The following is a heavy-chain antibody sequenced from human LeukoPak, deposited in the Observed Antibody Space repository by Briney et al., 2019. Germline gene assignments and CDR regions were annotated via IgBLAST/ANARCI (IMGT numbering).Heavy chain of an antibody. Sequence: GESLKISCKGSGYSFTSYWIGWVRQMPGKGLEWMGIIYPGDSDTRYSPSFQGQVTISADKSISTAYLQWSSLKASDTAMYYCARLSQNYDILTGYVSLADYWGQGTLVTVSS. CDR2: IYPGDSDT. CDR3: ARLSQNYDILTGYVSLADY. J-gene: IGHJ4*02. V-gene: IGHV5-51*01. CDR1: GYSFTSYW. D-gene: IGHD3-9*01.